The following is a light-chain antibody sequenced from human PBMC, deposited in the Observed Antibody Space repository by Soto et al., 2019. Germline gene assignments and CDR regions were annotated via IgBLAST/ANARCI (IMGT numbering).Light chain of an antibody. CDR1: SSNIGANYD. J-gene: IGLJ1*01. CDR2: GNT. CDR3: QSYDSTLSARYV. V-gene: IGLV1-40*01. Sequence: QSVLTQPRSVSGAPGQSVTISCTGSSSNIGANYDVHWYQHRPGTDPKLLIFGNTNRPSGVPDRFYGSKSGTSASLDITGIQAEDEGDYYCQSYDSTLSARYVFGNGTKVTVL.